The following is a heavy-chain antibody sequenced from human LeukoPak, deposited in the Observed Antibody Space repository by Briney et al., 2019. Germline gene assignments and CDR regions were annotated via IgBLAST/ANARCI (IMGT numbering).Heavy chain of an antibody. CDR1: GGSISSGGYS. D-gene: IGHD3-10*01. V-gene: IGHV4-30-2*01. CDR2: IYHSGST. Sequence: SQTLSLTCAVSGGSISSGGYSWSWIRQPPGKGLEWIGYIYHSGSTYYNLSLKSRVTISVDRSKNQFSLKLSSVTAADTAVYYCARGGDSIRDFDYWGQGTLVTVSS. J-gene: IGHJ4*02. CDR3: ARGGDSIRDFDY.